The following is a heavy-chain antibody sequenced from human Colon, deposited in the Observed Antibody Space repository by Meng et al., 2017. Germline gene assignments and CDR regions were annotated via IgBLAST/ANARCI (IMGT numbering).Heavy chain of an antibody. CDR3: ERQGSDTGWAHF. CDR1: GFTFSNYW. Sequence: GESLKISCATSGFTFSNYWMHWLRQVPGKGLVWVSRISADGSRTDYADSVKGRFTISRDSAKKTVYLQMNSLRADDTAVYFCERQGSDTGWAHFWGQGTLVTVSS. V-gene: IGHV3-74*01. J-gene: IGHJ4*02. CDR2: ISADGSRT. D-gene: IGHD6-19*01.